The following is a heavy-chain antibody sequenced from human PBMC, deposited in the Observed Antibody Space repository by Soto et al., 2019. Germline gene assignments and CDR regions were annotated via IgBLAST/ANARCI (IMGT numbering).Heavy chain of an antibody. J-gene: IGHJ3*02. CDR2: IYYSGST. Sequence: SETLSLTCTVSGGNIGSYYWSWIRQPPGKGLEWIGYIYYSGSTNYNPSLKSRVTISVDTSKNQFSLKLSSVTTADTAVYYCAREGRVVGYCSGGSCYSVAFDIWGQGTMVTVSS. CDR3: AREGRVVGYCSGGSCYSVAFDI. V-gene: IGHV4-59*01. D-gene: IGHD2-15*01. CDR1: GGNIGSYY.